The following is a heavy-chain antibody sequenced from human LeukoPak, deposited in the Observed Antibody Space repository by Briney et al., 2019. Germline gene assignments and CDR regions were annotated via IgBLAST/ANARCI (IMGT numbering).Heavy chain of an antibody. V-gene: IGHV4-59*01. CDR3: ARDRGDYGDYHGLWFDP. D-gene: IGHD4-17*01. Sequence: KPSETLSLTCTVSGGSISSYYWSWIRQPPGKGLEWIGYIYYSGSTNYNPSLKSRVTISVDTSKNQFSLKLSSVTAADTAVYYWARDRGDYGDYHGLWFDPWGQGTLVTVSS. CDR1: GGSISSYY. CDR2: IYYSGST. J-gene: IGHJ5*02.